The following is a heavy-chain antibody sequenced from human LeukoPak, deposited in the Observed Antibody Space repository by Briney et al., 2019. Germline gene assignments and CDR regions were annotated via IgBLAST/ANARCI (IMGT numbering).Heavy chain of an antibody. Sequence: SETLSLTCAVYGGSFSGYYWSWIRQPPGRGLEWIGEINHSGSTNYNPSLKSRVTISVDTSKNQFSLKLSSVTAADTAVYYCASVPDMVRGDYFDPWGQGTLVTVSS. CDR2: INHSGST. V-gene: IGHV4-34*01. CDR1: GGSFSGYY. CDR3: ASVPDMVRGDYFDP. D-gene: IGHD3-10*01. J-gene: IGHJ5*02.